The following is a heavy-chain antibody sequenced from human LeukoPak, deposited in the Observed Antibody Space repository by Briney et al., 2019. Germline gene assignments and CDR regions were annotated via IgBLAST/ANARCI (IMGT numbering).Heavy chain of an antibody. CDR1: GFTFSSYG. CDR3: ARDPDIFGIGSLDY. CDR2: ISYDGSNK. J-gene: IGHJ4*02. V-gene: IGHV3-30*19. Sequence: GGSLRLSCAASGFTFSSYGMHWVRQAPGKGLEWVAVISYDGSNKYYADSVKGRFTISRDNSKNTLYLQMNSLRAEDTAVYYCARDPDIFGIGSLDYWGQGTLVTVSS. D-gene: IGHD3-3*02.